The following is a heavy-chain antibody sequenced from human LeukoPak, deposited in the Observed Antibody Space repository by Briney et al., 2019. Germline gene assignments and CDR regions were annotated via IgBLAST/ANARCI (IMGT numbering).Heavy chain of an antibody. V-gene: IGHV4-31*03. CDR1: GGSISSGGYY. D-gene: IGHD6-13*01. CDR2: IYYSGST. Sequence: PSQTLSLTCTVSGGSISSGGYYWSWIRQHPGKGLEWIGYIYYSGSTYYNPSLKSRVTISVDTSKNQFSLKLSSVTAADTAVYYCARVVTRGIAAAGTSVLYGMDVWGQGTTVTVSS. J-gene: IGHJ6*02. CDR3: ARVVTRGIAAAGTSVLYGMDV.